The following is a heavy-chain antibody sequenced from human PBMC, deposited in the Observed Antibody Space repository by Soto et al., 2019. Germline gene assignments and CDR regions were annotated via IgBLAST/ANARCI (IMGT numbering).Heavy chain of an antibody. J-gene: IGHJ4*02. CDR2: VSGSGGST. D-gene: IGHD2-8*02. CDR1: GFTFSSYA. CDR3: ARLSDQNWCGY. Sequence: EVQLLESGGGLVQPGGSLRLSCAASGFTFSSYAMSWVRQAPGKGLEWISAVSGSGGSTYYADSVKGRFTISRDNSKDTMYLQMNSMRAEDTAVGHCARLSDQNWCGYWGKGTLVTVSS. V-gene: IGHV3-23*01.